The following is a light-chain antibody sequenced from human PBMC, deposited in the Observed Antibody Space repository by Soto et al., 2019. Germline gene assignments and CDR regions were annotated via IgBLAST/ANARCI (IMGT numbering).Light chain of an antibody. J-gene: IGKJ1*01. CDR2: AAS. CDR1: QGISNY. Sequence: DIQMTQSPSSLSAAVGDRVTITCRASQGISNYLSWYQQKPGKVPKLLIYAASTLQSGVPSRFSGSVSGTDFTLTISSLHPEDVATYYCQKYNNAPRTFGQGTKVEIK. CDR3: QKYNNAPRT. V-gene: IGKV1-27*01.